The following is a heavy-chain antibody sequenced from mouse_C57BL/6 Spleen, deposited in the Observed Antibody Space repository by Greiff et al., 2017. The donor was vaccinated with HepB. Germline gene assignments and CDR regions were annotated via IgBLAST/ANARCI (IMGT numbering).Heavy chain of an antibody. D-gene: IGHD1-1*01. Sequence: VQLQQSGAELVKPGASVKISCKASGYAFSSYWMNWVKQRPGKGLEWIGQIYPGDGDTNYNGKFKGKATLTADKSSSTAYMQLSSLTSEDSAVYFCARGGYYGSSSAWFAYWGQRTLVTVSA. CDR3: ARGGYYGSSSAWFAY. J-gene: IGHJ3*01. CDR2: IYPGDGDT. V-gene: IGHV1-80*01. CDR1: GYAFSSYW.